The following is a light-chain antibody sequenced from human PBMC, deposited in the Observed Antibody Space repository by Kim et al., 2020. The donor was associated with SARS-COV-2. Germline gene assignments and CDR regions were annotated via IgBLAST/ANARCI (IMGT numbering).Light chain of an antibody. V-gene: IGLV2-8*01. CDR1: SSDVGDYKY. Sequence: SALTQPPSASGSPGQSVTISCTGTSSDVGDYKYVSWYQQHPGKAPKLIIFEVSNRPSGVPNRFSGSKSGNTASLTVSGLQAEDEADYYCSSYAGSDNLGVFGGGTQLTVL. CDR3: SSYAGSDNLGV. CDR2: EVS. J-gene: IGLJ3*02.